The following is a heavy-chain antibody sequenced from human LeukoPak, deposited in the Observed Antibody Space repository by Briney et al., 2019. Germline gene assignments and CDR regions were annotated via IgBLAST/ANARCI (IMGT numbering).Heavy chain of an antibody. CDR1: GGTFSSYA. D-gene: IGHD3-22*01. CDR3: ARACYDSSGYYCDSLNWFDP. CDR2: INPSGGST. Sequence: ASVKVSCKASGGTFSSYAVNWVRQAPGQGLEWMGIINPSGGSTSYAQKFQGRVTMTRDTSTSTVYMELSSLRSEDTAVYYCARACYDSSGYYCDSLNWFDPWGQGTLVTVSS. V-gene: IGHV1-46*01. J-gene: IGHJ5*02.